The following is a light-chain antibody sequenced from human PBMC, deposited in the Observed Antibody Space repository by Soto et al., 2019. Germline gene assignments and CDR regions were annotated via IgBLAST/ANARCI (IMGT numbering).Light chain of an antibody. CDR3: QQYDSSPPIT. Sequence: EIVLTQSPGTLSLSPGERATLSCRAIQSVSSSYLAWYQQKLGQAPRVLIYGASTRATGIPARFSGSGSGTDFTLTISRLEPEDIAVYYCQQYDSSPPITFGQGTRLEIK. CDR1: QSVSSSY. J-gene: IGKJ5*01. CDR2: GAS. V-gene: IGKV3-20*01.